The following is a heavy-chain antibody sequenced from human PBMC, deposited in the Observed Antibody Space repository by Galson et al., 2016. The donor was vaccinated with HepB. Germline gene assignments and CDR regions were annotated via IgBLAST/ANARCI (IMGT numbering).Heavy chain of an antibody. CDR2: VNSDGSGT. D-gene: IGHD3-16*01. V-gene: IGHV3-74*01. J-gene: IGHJ6*03. CDR1: GFTFSSYW. CDR3: ARSYVPGSDRKNYYMDV. Sequence: SLRLSCAASGFTFSSYWMHWVRQAPGKGLVWVSRVNSDGSGTGYADSVKGRFTISRDNAKNMLFLQMNSLKVEDTAGYYCARSYVPGSDRKNYYMDVWGRGTTVTVSS.